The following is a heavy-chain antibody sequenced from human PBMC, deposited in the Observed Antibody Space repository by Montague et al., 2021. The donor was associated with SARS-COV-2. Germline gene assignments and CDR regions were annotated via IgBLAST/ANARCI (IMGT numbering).Heavy chain of an antibody. CDR3: ARHGGNDAFDI. CDR2: IDNSGST. Sequence: SETLSLTCTASGGSIGAYYWSWIRQPPGKGLEWIGYIDNSGSTNHNPSLESRVTMSVDTSKNQFSLKLNSVTAADTAGYYCARHGGNDAFDIWGRRTMVTVSS. CDR1: GGSIGAYY. J-gene: IGHJ3*02. V-gene: IGHV4-59*01. D-gene: IGHD4-23*01.